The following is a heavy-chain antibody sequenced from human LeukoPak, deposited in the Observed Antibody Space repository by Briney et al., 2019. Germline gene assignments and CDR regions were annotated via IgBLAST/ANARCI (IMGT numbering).Heavy chain of an antibody. CDR1: GYTFTGYY. CDR3: ARRVGYDSSGYYYVSTGSLVY. J-gene: IGHJ4*02. Sequence: ASVKVSCKASGYTFTGYYMHWVRQARGQGLEWMGRINPNSGGTNYAQKFQGRVTMTRDTSISTAYMELSRLRSDDTAVYYCARRVGYDSSGYYYVSTGSLVYWGQGTLVTVSS. D-gene: IGHD3-22*01. V-gene: IGHV1-2*06. CDR2: INPNSGGT.